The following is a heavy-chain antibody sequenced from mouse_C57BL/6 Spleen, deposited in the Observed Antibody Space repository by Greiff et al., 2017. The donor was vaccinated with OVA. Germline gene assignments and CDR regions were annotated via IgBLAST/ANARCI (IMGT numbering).Heavy chain of an antibody. CDR3: ARYSNYYGSTPYAMDY. V-gene: IGHV1-42*01. CDR1: GYSFTGYY. CDR2: INPSTGGT. J-gene: IGHJ4*01. D-gene: IGHD1-1*01. Sequence: VQLQQSGPELVKPGASVKISCKASGYSFTGYYMNWVKQSPEKSLEWIGEINPSTGGTTYNQKFKAKATLTVDKSSSTAYMQLKSLTSEDSAVYYCARYSNYYGSTPYAMDYWGQGTSVTVSS.